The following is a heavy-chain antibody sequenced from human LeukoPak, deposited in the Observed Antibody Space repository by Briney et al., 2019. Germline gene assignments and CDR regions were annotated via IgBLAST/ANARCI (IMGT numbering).Heavy chain of an antibody. CDR3: ARASSILTGFDF. CDR1: GGSISSSNYY. J-gene: IGHJ4*02. Sequence: KSSETLSLTCTISGGSISSSNYYWGWIRQPPGKGLECIGYIYDSGSPNYNPSLKSRFTISVDKSKNQFSLKLSSVTAADTAVYYCARASSILTGFDFWGQGTLVTVSS. V-gene: IGHV4-61*05. CDR2: IYDSGSP. D-gene: IGHD3-9*01.